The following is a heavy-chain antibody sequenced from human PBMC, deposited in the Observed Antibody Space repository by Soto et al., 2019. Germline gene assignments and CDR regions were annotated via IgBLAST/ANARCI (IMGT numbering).Heavy chain of an antibody. CDR1: GYPFSTHG. Sequence: QVQLVQSGAEVKKPGASVKVSCKADGYPFSTHGMTWVRQAPGQGPEWMGWCSAYNGNTDSAEKFHGRVTMTTAKSTATAYMELRSLRSDDTAVYYCARDARGPISDTYFDSWGQGTLFIVAS. V-gene: IGHV1-18*04. CDR2: CSAYNGNT. CDR3: ARDARGPISDTYFDS. J-gene: IGHJ4*02. D-gene: IGHD2-21*01.